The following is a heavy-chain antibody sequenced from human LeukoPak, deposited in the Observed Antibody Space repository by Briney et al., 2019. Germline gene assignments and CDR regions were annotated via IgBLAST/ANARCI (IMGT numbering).Heavy chain of an antibody. Sequence: GGSLRLSCAASGFTFSSYSMNWVRQAPGKGLEWVSYISSSSSTIYYADSVKGRFTISRDNAKNSLFLQLNSLRADDTAVYYCARVGSIAAAGTPDYWGQGTLVTVSS. CDR3: ARVGSIAAAGTPDY. V-gene: IGHV3-48*04. J-gene: IGHJ4*02. CDR1: GFTFSSYS. D-gene: IGHD6-13*01. CDR2: ISSSSSTI.